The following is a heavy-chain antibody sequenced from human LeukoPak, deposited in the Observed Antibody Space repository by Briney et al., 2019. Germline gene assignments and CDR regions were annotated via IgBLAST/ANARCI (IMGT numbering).Heavy chain of an antibody. CDR3: ARDPGGTFDY. Sequence: GGSLRLSCAASGFTFSSYAMNWVRQAPGKGLEWVAGISSGDRTFHAESVKGRFTISRDKSKDTLYLQMNSLRAEDTAVYYCARDPGGTFDYWGQGALVTVSS. CDR1: GFTFSSYA. D-gene: IGHD2-8*02. J-gene: IGHJ4*02. V-gene: IGHV3-23*01. CDR2: ISSGDRT.